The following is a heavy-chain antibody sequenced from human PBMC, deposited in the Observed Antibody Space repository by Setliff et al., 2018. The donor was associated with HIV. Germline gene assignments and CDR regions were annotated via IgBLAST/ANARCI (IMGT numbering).Heavy chain of an antibody. Sequence: SETLSLTCTVSDGSISSQYWSWIRQPPGKGLEWVGSIYYTGNTNYNPSLKSRVTIPVDTSKNQFSLKLTSVTAADTAMYYCAREREAWSAYDSWGQGTLVTVSS. CDR1: DGSISSQY. V-gene: IGHV4-59*11. D-gene: IGHD3-3*01. CDR2: IYYTGNT. J-gene: IGHJ5*02. CDR3: AREREAWSAYDS.